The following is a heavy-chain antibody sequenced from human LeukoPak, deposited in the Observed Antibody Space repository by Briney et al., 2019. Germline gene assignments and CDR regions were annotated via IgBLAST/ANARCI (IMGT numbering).Heavy chain of an antibody. CDR1: GYTFTSYG. V-gene: IGHV1-2*02. CDR3: ASNDYSNYREYYYYYYMDV. Sequence: GASVKVSCKASGYTFTSYGISWVRQAPGQGLEWMGWINPNSGGTNYAQKFQGRVTMTRDTSISTAYMELSRLRSDDTAVYYCASNDYSNYREYYYYYYMDVWGKGTTVTVSS. J-gene: IGHJ6*03. CDR2: INPNSGGT. D-gene: IGHD4-11*01.